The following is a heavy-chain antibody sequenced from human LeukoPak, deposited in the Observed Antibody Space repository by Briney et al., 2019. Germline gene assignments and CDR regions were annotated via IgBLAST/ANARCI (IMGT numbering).Heavy chain of an antibody. J-gene: IGHJ6*03. CDR3: ARDLGYDYYYMDV. CDR1: GGTFSSYT. Sequence: ASVKVSCKXSGGTFSSYTISWVQQAPGQGLEWMGRIIPILGIANYAQKFQGRVTITADKSTSTAYMELSSLRSEDTAVYYCARDLGYDYYYMDVWGKGTTVTVSS. V-gene: IGHV1-69*04. D-gene: IGHD3-16*01. CDR2: IIPILGIA.